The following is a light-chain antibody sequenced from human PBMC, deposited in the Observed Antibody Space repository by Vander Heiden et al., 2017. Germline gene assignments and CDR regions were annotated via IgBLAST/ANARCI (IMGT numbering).Light chain of an antibody. J-gene: IGKJ4*01. Sequence: EIALTQSPGTLPFSPGERVTLSCRASHSVSSNSLAWYQQKPGQAPRLLIYGASSRATGIPDRFSGSGSGTDFTLTISGLEPEDFAVFYCHQYGSSPLTFGGGTKVEIK. CDR1: HSVSSNS. CDR3: HQYGSSPLT. CDR2: GAS. V-gene: IGKV3-20*01.